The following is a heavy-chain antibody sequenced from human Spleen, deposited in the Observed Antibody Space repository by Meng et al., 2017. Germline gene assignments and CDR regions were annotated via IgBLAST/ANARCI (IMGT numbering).Heavy chain of an antibody. CDR3: ARAPWGTYCSGGSCSIPGAY. Sequence: GESLKISCAASGFTFSSYSMHWVRQAPGKGLEWVAVISYDGSNEYYADSVKGRFTISRDNSKNTLYLQANNLRAEDTAVYYCARAPWGTYCSGGSCSIPGAYWGQGTLVTVSS. CDR1: GFTFSSYS. D-gene: IGHD2-15*01. CDR2: ISYDGSNE. J-gene: IGHJ4*02. V-gene: IGHV3-30*04.